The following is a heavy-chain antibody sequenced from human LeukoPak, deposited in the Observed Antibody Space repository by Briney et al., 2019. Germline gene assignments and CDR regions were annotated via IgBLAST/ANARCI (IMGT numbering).Heavy chain of an antibody. CDR2: INHSGST. CDR3: ARLRRLRYYDSSGYIAFDY. CDR1: GGSFSGYY. Sequence: SETLSLTCAVYGGSFSGYYWSWIRQPPGKGLEWIGEINHSGSTNYNPSLKSRVTISVDTSKNQFSLKLSSVTAADTAVYYCARLRRLRYYDSSGYIAFDYWGQGTLVTVSS. J-gene: IGHJ4*02. D-gene: IGHD3-22*01. V-gene: IGHV4-34*01.